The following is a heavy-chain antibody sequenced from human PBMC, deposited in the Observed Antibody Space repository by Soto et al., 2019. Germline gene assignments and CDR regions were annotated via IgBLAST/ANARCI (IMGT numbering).Heavy chain of an antibody. J-gene: IGHJ6*03. D-gene: IGHD3-3*01. CDR3: ARRNFWSGLSPGVYYYYMDV. V-gene: IGHV4-34*01. Sequence: SETLSLTCAVYGGSFSGYYWSWIRQPPGKGLAWIGEVNLGGSINYNPSLKSRVTISVDRSKNQFSLKLTSVTAADTAVYYCARRNFWSGLSPGVYYYYMDVWGKGTTVTVSS. CDR1: GGSFSGYY. CDR2: VNLGGSI.